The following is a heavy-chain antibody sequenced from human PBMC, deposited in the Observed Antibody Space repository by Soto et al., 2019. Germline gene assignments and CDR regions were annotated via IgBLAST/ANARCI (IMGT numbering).Heavy chain of an antibody. D-gene: IGHD3-10*01. Sequence: GESLKISCKGSGYSFTSYWIGWVRQMPGKGLEWMGIIYPGDSDTRYSPSFQGQVTISADKSTSTAYLQWSSLKASDTAMYYCARLGAYDGSGSGAFDIWGQGTMVTVSS. CDR3: ARLGAYDGSGSGAFDI. J-gene: IGHJ3*02. CDR1: GYSFTSYW. V-gene: IGHV5-51*01. CDR2: IYPGDSDT.